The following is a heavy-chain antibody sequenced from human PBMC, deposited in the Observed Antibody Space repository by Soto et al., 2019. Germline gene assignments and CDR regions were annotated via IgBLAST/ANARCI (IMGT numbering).Heavy chain of an antibody. D-gene: IGHD3-10*01. CDR1: GGSISDNDYY. V-gene: IGHV4-30-4*01. CDR2: IYTSGGT. Sequence: QVQLQESGPGLVRPSQTLSLTCTLSGGSISDNDYYWTWIRQSPGVGLEWLGSIYTSGGTSYNPTITSRLSISADTSSYRFSLKLPSVTAAHTAVYFCARGEVRGAFDIWGPGTKVHVSS. J-gene: IGHJ3*02. CDR3: ARGEVRGAFDI.